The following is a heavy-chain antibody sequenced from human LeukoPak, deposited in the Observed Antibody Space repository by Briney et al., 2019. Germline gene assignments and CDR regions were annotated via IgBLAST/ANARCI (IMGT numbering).Heavy chain of an antibody. Sequence: ASVKVSCRASGYTFTSYGISWVRQAPGQGLEWMGWTGAYNGNTNYAQKLQGRVTMTTDTSTSTAYMELRSLRSDDTAVYYCARFGHTMVRGAHFDYWGQGTLVTVSS. CDR2: TGAYNGNT. CDR1: GYTFTSYG. J-gene: IGHJ4*02. V-gene: IGHV1-18*01. CDR3: ARFGHTMVRGAHFDY. D-gene: IGHD3-10*01.